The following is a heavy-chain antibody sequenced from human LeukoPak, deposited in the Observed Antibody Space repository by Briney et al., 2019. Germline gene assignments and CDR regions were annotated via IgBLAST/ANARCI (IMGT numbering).Heavy chain of an antibody. V-gene: IGHV4-39*01. J-gene: IGHJ4*02. CDR1: GDSINTSNYF. CDR3: ARQRSGSYIRYFEF. Sequence: SETLSLTCTVSGDSINTSNYFWGWIRQSTGKGLEWIGNIYYIGTSDYNPSLKSRVTISIDTSKNQFSLNLRSVTAADTAFYYCARQRSGSYIRYFEFWGQGALVTVSS. D-gene: IGHD1-26*01. CDR2: IYYIGTS.